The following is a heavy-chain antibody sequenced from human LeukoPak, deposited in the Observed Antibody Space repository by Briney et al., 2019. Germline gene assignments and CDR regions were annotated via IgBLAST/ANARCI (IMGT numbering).Heavy chain of an antibody. V-gene: IGHV3-11*01. CDR1: GFTFSDYN. CDR2: ISRSGSTK. CDR3: ARVLGYCSGGNCYSGGLGYMDV. D-gene: IGHD2-15*01. J-gene: IGHJ6*03. Sequence: GGSLRLSCAASGFTFSDYNMRWIRQAPGKGLEWVSSISRSGSTKYYADSVKGRFTISRDNAKNSLFLQMNSLRAEDTAVYYCARVLGYCSGGNCYSGGLGYMDVWGKGTTVTISS.